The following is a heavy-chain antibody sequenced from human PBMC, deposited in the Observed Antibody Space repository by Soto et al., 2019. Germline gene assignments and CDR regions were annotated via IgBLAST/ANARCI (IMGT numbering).Heavy chain of an antibody. CDR2: IVVGSGNT. J-gene: IGHJ4*02. CDR1: GFTFTSSA. D-gene: IGHD2-8*02. Sequence: SVKVSCKASGFTFTSSAVQWVRQARGQRLEWIGWIVVGSGNTNYAQKFQERVTITRDMSTSTAYMELSSLRSEDTAVYYCAADASGPISDFDYWGQGTLVTVSS. CDR3: AADASGPISDFDY. V-gene: IGHV1-58*01.